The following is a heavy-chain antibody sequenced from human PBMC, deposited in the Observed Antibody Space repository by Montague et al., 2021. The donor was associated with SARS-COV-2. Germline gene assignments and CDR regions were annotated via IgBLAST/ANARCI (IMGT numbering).Heavy chain of an antibody. J-gene: IGHJ6*02. CDR1: SSNRGAD. D-gene: IGHD3-3*01. V-gene: IGHV4-59*01. Sequence: SETLSLTCSRLGSSNRGADRRSTRLSSHTGMAYVAYMYYRRSTKYNPSLKSRATISVDTSKNQFSLTLSSMTAADTAVYYCARARGGTIFGVIGAYYGMDIWGQGTTVTVS. CDR3: ARARGGTIFGVIGAYYGMDI. CDR2: MYYRRST.